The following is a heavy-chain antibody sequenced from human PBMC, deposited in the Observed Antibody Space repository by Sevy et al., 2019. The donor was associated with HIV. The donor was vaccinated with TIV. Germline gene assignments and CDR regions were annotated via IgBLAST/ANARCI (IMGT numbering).Heavy chain of an antibody. CDR1: GFTFSNAW. CDR2: IKSKTDGGTT. Sequence: GGSLRLSCAASGFTFSNAWMSWVRQTPGKGLEWVGRIKSKTDGGTTDYAAPVKDRFTISRDDSKNTLYLQMNSLKTEDTAVYYCHFWHYGMDVWGQGTTVTVSS. D-gene: IGHD3-3*01. V-gene: IGHV3-15*01. CDR3: HFWHYGMDV. J-gene: IGHJ6*02.